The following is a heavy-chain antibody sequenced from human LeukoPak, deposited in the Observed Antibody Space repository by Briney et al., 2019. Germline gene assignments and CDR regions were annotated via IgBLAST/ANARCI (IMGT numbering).Heavy chain of an antibody. Sequence: SQTLSLTCTVSGGSISSGGYYWSWIRQHPGKGLEWIGYIYYSGSTYYNPSLKSRVTISVDTSKNQFSLKLSSVTAADTAVYYCAGNMYGSGSYFDYWGQGTLVTVSS. J-gene: IGHJ4*02. CDR3: AGNMYGSGSYFDY. CDR1: GGSISSGGYY. CDR2: IYYSGST. V-gene: IGHV4-31*03. D-gene: IGHD3-10*01.